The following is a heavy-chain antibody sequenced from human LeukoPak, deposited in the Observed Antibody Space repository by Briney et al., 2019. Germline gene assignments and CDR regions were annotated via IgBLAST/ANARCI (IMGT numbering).Heavy chain of an antibody. V-gene: IGHV3-15*07. CDR2: IKSKTDGGTT. D-gene: IGHD3-22*01. Sequence: GGSLRLSCAASGFTFSNAWTNWVRQAPGEGLEWVGRIKSKTDGGTTDYAAPVKGRFTISRGDSKNTLYLQMNSLKTEDTAVYYCSTTYYYDSSEGYWGQGTLVTVSS. CDR3: STTYYYDSSEGY. J-gene: IGHJ4*02. CDR1: GFTFSNAW.